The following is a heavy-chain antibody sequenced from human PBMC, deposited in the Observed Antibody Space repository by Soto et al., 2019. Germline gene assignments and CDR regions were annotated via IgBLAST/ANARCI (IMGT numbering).Heavy chain of an antibody. J-gene: IGHJ6*03. CDR3: ARVRFLEWLSAPDYYYYYMDV. D-gene: IGHD3-3*01. CDR1: GGSIISYY. CDR2: IYYSGST. Sequence: SETLSLTCTVSGGSIISYYWSWIRQPPGKGLEWIGYIYYSGSTNYNPSLKSRVTISVDTSKNQFSLKLSSVTAADTAVYYCARVRFLEWLSAPDYYYYYMDVWGKGTTVTVSS. V-gene: IGHV4-59*01.